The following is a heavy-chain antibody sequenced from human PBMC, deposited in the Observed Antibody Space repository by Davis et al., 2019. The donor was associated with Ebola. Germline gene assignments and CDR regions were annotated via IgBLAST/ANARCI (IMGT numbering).Heavy chain of an antibody. J-gene: IGHJ4*02. Sequence: SETLSLTRTVSGGSISSYYWSWIRQPPGKGLEWIGNIYYSGSTYYNPSLKSRVTISVDTSKNQFSLKLSSVTAADTAVYYCARSIAVPGTEYYFDYWGQGTLVTVSS. CDR3: ARSIAVPGTEYYFDY. CDR2: IYYSGST. D-gene: IGHD6-19*01. CDR1: GGSISSYY. V-gene: IGHV4-59*04.